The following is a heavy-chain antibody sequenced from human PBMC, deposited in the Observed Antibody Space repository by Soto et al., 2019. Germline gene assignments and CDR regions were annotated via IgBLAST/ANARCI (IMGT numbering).Heavy chain of an antibody. Sequence: QVQLVESGGGVVQPGRSLRLSCAASGFSFSNYGMHWVRQAPVEGLEWVAVISFDGSKKYSADSVKGRFTISRDNSKNTLYLQMNSLRAEDTAVYYCVTYYGDYEPGAFDIWGQGTMVTVSS. V-gene: IGHV3-30*03. CDR1: GFSFSNYG. CDR3: VTYYGDYEPGAFDI. D-gene: IGHD4-17*01. J-gene: IGHJ3*02. CDR2: ISFDGSKK.